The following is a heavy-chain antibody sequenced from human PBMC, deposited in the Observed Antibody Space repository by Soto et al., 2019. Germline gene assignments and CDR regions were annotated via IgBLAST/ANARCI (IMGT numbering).Heavy chain of an antibody. V-gene: IGHV3-48*01. J-gene: IGHJ5*02. CDR2: ISSSSSSI. Sequence: EVQLVESGGGLVQPGGSLRLSCAASGFIFSSYSMNWVRQAPGKGLEWVSYISSSSSSIYYADSVKGRFTISRDNAKNSLYLQMNSLRAEDTAVYYCARDVYGVSNWFDPWGQGTLVTVSS. CDR3: ARDVYGVSNWFDP. CDR1: GFIFSSYS. D-gene: IGHD3-10*01.